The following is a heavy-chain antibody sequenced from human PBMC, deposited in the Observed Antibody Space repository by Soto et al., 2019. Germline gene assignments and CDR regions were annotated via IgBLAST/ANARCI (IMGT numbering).Heavy chain of an antibody. CDR2: ISSSNTYI. Sequence: EVQLVESGGGLVKPGGSLRLSGAASGFSFSIHSMTWVRQAPGKGLEWVSSISSSNTYIYYAEFVKGRFRISRDNATNSLTLKMNILIAEDTSVYYCAKVSPHRTTQPPGHWGQGTLVTVSS. CDR3: AKVSPHRTTQPPGH. J-gene: IGHJ4*02. CDR1: GFSFSIHS. D-gene: IGHD7-27*01. V-gene: IGHV3-21*01.